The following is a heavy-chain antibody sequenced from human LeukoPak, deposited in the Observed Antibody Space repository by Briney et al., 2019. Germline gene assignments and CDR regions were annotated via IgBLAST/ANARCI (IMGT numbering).Heavy chain of an antibody. J-gene: IGHJ6*03. D-gene: IGHD5-18*01. CDR3: ARDVHSYGYNPIGYYYYYMDV. V-gene: IGHV6-1*01. CDR2: TYYRSKWYN. Sequence: SQTLSLTCAISGDSVSSNSAAWNWIRQSPSRGLEWLGRTYYRSKWYNDYAVSVKSRITINPDTSKNQFSLQLNSVTPEDTAVFYCARDVHSYGYNPIGYYYYYMDVWGKGTTVTVSS. CDR1: GDSVSSNSAA.